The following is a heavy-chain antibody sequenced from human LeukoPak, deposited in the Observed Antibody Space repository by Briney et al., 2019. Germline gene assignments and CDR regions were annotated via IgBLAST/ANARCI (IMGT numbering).Heavy chain of an antibody. D-gene: IGHD3-10*01. J-gene: IGHJ4*02. CDR3: ARDDYGSGSWNDY. CDR1: GFTFSNYW. CDR2: IIWSGGST. V-gene: IGHV3-20*04. Sequence: GGSLRLSCAVSGFTFSNYWMSWVRQAPGKGLEWVSGIIWSGGSTGYADSVKGRFTISRDNAKNSLYLQMNSLRAEDTALYYCARDDYGSGSWNDYWGQGTLVTVSS.